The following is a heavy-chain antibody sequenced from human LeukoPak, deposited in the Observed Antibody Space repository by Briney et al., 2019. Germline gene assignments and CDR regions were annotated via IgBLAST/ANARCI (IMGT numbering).Heavy chain of an antibody. D-gene: IGHD3-16*01. CDR3: ASQTFRGEYSY. CDR2: IIPIFGTA. V-gene: IGHV1-69*13. CDR1: GGTFSSYA. J-gene: IGHJ4*02. Sequence: RASVKVSCKASGGTFSSYAISWVRQAPGQGLEWMGGIIPIFGTANYAQKFQGRVTITADESTSTAYMELSSLRSEDTAVYYCASQTFRGEYSYWGQGTLVTVSS.